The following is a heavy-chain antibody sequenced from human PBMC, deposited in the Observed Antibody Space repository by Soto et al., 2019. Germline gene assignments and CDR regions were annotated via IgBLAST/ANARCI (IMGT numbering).Heavy chain of an antibody. J-gene: IGHJ4*02. Sequence: QITLKESGPTLVRPTQTLTLTCTFSGFSLTTSGVGVGWIRQPPGKALEWLAVIYWDDDKRYSSSLKSRLTISKDPSRXQVVLTTTNIDPVDTATYYCAPPPYYGLGSYSFDDCGQGTLVTVSS. D-gene: IGHD3-10*01. CDR2: IYWDDDK. V-gene: IGHV2-5*02. CDR1: GFSLTTSGVG. CDR3: APPPYYGLGSYSFDD.